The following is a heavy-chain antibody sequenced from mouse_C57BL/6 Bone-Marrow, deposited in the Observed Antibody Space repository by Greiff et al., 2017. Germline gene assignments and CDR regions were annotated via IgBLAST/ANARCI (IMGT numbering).Heavy chain of an antibody. CDR3: ASLYGYDAGYYFDY. CDR2: IWSGGST. J-gene: IGHJ2*01. V-gene: IGHV2-2*01. Sequence: VMLVESGPGLVQPSQSLSITCTVSGFSLTSYGVHWVRQSPGKGLEWLGVIWSGGSTDYNAAFISSLGISKDKSKSQVFFKMNSLQADDTAIYYCASLYGYDAGYYFDYWGQGTTLTVSS. D-gene: IGHD2-2*01. CDR1: GFSLTSYG.